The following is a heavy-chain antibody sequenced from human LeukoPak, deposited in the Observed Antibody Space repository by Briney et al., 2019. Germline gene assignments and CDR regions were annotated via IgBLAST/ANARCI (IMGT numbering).Heavy chain of an antibody. CDR1: GGSISSYY. D-gene: IGHD2-15*01. Sequence: SETLSLTCTVSGGSISSYYWSWIRQPPGKGLEWIGYIYYSGSTNYNPSLKSRVTISVDTSKNRFSLKLSSVTAADTAVYYCARMGGYCSGGSCYGWVYFDYWGQGTLVTVSS. V-gene: IGHV4-59*01. J-gene: IGHJ4*02. CDR2: IYYSGST. CDR3: ARMGGYCSGGSCYGWVYFDY.